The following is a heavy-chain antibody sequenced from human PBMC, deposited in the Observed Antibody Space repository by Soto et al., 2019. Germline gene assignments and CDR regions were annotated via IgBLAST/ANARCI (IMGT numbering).Heavy chain of an antibody. Sequence: GGSLRLSCAASGFTFSGSAMHWVRQASGKGLEWVGRIRSKANSYAIAYAASVKGRFTISRDDSKNTAYLQMNSLKTEDTAVYYCTSPDELLWFGESQGYWGQGTLVTVSS. CDR3: TSPDELLWFGESQGY. CDR1: GFTFSGSA. V-gene: IGHV3-73*01. CDR2: IRSKANSYAI. J-gene: IGHJ4*02. D-gene: IGHD3-10*01.